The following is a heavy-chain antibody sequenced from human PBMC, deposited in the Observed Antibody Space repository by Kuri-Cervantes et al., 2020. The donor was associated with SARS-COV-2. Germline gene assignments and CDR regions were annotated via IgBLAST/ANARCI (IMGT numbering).Heavy chain of an antibody. V-gene: IGHV1-8*03. CDR2: MNPNSGNT. Sequence: ASVKVSCKASGYTFTSHDINWVRQATGQGLEWMGWMNPNSGNTGYAQKFQGRVTITRNTSISTAYMELSSLRSEDTAVYYCARGGAYDFWSGYYYEGIPFDYWGQGTLVTVSS. D-gene: IGHD3-3*01. CDR3: ARGGAYDFWSGYYYEGIPFDY. J-gene: IGHJ4*02. CDR1: GYTFTSHD.